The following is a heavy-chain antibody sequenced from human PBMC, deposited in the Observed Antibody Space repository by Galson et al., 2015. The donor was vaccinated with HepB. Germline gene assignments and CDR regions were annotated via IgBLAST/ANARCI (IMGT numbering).Heavy chain of an antibody. D-gene: IGHD2-21*01. CDR1: GFSFSLYD. V-gene: IGHV3-23*01. CDR3: AKHSPLLDY. CDR2: ITSSGGSA. Sequence: SLRLSCAASGFSFSLYDMSWVRQAPGKGLEWVSAITSSGGSAYYADFVKGRFTMSRDNSKSTLYLEMNSLRDEDTAIYYCAKHSPLLDYWGQGTLVTVSS. J-gene: IGHJ4*02.